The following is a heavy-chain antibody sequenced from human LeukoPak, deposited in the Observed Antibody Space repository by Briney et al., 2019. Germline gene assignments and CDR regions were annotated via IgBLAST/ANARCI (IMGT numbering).Heavy chain of an antibody. J-gene: IGHJ4*02. CDR1: GGTFSSYA. D-gene: IGHD1-26*01. CDR3: ARVGLRMGVYYFDY. V-gene: IGHV1-69*05. Sequence: ASVKVSCKXSGGTFSSYAISWVRQAPGQGLERMGRIIPIFGTANYAQKFQGRVTITTDESTSTAYMELSSLRSEDTAVYYCARVGLRMGVYYFDYWGQGTLVTVSS. CDR2: IIPIFGTA.